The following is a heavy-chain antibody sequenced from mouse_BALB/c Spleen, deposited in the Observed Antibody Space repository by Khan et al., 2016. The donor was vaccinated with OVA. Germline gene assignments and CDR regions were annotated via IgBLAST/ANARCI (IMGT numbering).Heavy chain of an antibody. J-gene: IGHJ2*01. V-gene: IGHV3-1*02. CDR1: GYSITSGYS. CDR3: DRTARIKY. D-gene: IGHD1-2*01. CDR2: ISYSGST. Sequence: EVQLVESGPGLVKPSQSLSFTCTVTGYSITSGYSWNWIRQFPGNKLEWVGYISYSGSTNYNPSLKSRISITRDTSKNQFFLQFNSVTTEDTATYDCDRTARIKYWGQGTTLTVSS.